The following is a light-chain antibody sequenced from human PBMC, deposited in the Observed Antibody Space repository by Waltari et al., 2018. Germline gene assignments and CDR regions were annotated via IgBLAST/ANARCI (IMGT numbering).Light chain of an antibody. CDR3: QQYYSTPHMYT. J-gene: IGKJ2*01. Sequence: DIQMTQSPASLSASVGSRVTITCRASQGISNSLAWYQQNPGKAPKLLLYAASRLESGVPSRFSGSGSGTDYTLTISSLQPEDFATYYCQQYYSTPHMYTFGQGTKLEIK. CDR1: QGISNS. CDR2: AAS. V-gene: IGKV1-NL1*01.